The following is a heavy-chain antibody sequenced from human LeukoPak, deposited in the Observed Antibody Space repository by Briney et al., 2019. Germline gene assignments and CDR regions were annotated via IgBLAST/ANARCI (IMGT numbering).Heavy chain of an antibody. J-gene: IGHJ3*02. D-gene: IGHD1-1*01. CDR2: ISSSSSYI. Sequence: GGSLRLSCAASGFTFSSYSMNWVRQAPGKGLEWVSSISSSSSYIYYADSVKGRFTISRDNAKNSLYLQMNSLRAEDTAVYYCARVDNSPSYDPDAFDIWGQGTMVTVSS. CDR1: GFTFSSYS. V-gene: IGHV3-21*01. CDR3: ARVDNSPSYDPDAFDI.